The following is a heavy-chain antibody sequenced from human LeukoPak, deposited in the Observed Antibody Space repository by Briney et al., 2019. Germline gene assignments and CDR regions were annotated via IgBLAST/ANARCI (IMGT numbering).Heavy chain of an antibody. CDR3: ARDHGGAFDY. CDR1: GFTFSDYY. CDR2: IYSGGST. V-gene: IGHV3-66*02. J-gene: IGHJ4*02. D-gene: IGHD4-17*01. Sequence: GGSLRLSCAASGFTFSDYYMSWIRQAPGKGLEWVSVIYSGGSTYYADSVKGRFTISRDNSKNTLYLQMNSLRAEDTAVYYCARDHGGAFDYWGQGTPVTVSS.